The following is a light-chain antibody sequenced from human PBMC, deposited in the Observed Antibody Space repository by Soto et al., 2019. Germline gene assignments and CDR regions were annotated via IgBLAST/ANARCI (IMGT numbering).Light chain of an antibody. Sequence: EIVMTQSPATLSVSPGERATLSCRASQSVSSNLAWYQQKPGQAPRLLIYGASNRATGIPARFSGSGSGTEFTLTISSLQSEDFAVYYCQQYNNWPQTFGPGTKVDI. CDR3: QQYNNWPQT. J-gene: IGKJ1*01. V-gene: IGKV3-15*01. CDR2: GAS. CDR1: QSVSSN.